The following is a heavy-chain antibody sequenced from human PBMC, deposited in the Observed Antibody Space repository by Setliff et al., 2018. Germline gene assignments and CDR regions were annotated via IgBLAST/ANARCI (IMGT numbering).Heavy chain of an antibody. Sequence: SLRLSCAASGFTFSSYAMSWVRQAPGKGLEWVSAISGSGGSTYYADSVKGRFTISRDNSKNTLYLQMNSLRAEGTAVYYCAKVSGYWKKLYFDYWGQGTLVTVSS. CDR2: ISGSGGST. J-gene: IGHJ4*02. V-gene: IGHV3-23*01. D-gene: IGHD1-1*01. CDR1: GFTFSSYA. CDR3: AKVSGYWKKLYFDY.